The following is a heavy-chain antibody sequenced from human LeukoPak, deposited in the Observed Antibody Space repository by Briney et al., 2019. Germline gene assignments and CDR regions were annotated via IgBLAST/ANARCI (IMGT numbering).Heavy chain of an antibody. CDR2: ISAGNGNT. CDR3: AGDSGSGKNDY. CDR1: GYTFTSYA. V-gene: IGHV1-3*01. J-gene: IGHJ4*02. Sequence: ASVKVSCKASGYTFTSYAIHWVRQAPGQRLEWMGWISAGNGNTKYSQNFQGRVTFISNTSATTAFMELSSLRSEDAAVYFLAGDSGSGKNDYWGQGTLVTVYS. D-gene: IGHD1-26*01.